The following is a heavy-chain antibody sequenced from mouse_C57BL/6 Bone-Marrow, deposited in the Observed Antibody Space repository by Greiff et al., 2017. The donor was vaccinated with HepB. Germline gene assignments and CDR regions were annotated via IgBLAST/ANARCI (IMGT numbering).Heavy chain of an antibody. Sequence: EVQLQQSGPELVKPGASVKISCKASGYTFTDYYMNWVKQSHGKSLEWIGDINPNNGGTSYNQKFKGKATLTVDKSSSTAYMELRSLTSEDSAVYYCARGGRGDFDYWGQGTTLTVSS. CDR2: INPNNGGT. D-gene: IGHD3-3*01. J-gene: IGHJ2*01. CDR3: ARGGRGDFDY. CDR1: GYTFTDYY. V-gene: IGHV1-26*01.